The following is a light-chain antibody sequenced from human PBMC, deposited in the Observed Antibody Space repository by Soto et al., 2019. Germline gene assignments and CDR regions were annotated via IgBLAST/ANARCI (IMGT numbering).Light chain of an antibody. CDR3: QQSYSSPVT. Sequence: DIQMTQSPSSLSASVGDRVTITCRASQTVSTSLNWYQQKPGKAPKLLIYAASSLQSGVPSRFSGRGSGTDFTLIINSLQPEDFATYYCQQSYSSPVTFGQGTRLEI. J-gene: IGKJ5*01. V-gene: IGKV1-39*01. CDR2: AAS. CDR1: QTVSTS.